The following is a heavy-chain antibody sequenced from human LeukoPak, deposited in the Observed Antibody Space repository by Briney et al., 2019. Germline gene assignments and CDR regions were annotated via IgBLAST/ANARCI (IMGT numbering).Heavy chain of an antibody. CDR3: AELGITMIGGV. D-gene: IGHD3-10*02. CDR1: GFTFNDAW. CDR2: ISSSGSTI. J-gene: IGHJ6*04. Sequence: PGGSLRLSCAASGFTFNDAWMNWVRQAPGKGLEWVSYISSSGSTIYYADSVKGRFTISRDNAKNSLYLQMNSLRAEDTAVYYCAELGITMIGGVWGKGTTVTISS. V-gene: IGHV3-11*04.